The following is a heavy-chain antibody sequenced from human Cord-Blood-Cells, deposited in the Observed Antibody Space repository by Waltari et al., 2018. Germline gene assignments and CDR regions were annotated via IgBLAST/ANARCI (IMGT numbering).Heavy chain of an antibody. Sequence: EVQLVESGGGLVKPGGSLRLPWEASGFTSSSYSMNWVRQAPGKGLEWVSSISSSSSYIYYADSVKGRFTISRDNAKNSLYLQMNSLRAEDTAVYYCARSGDSSGWFDYWGQGTLVTVSS. CDR1: GFTSSSYS. D-gene: IGHD6-19*01. CDR2: ISSSSSYI. CDR3: ARSGDSSGWFDY. V-gene: IGHV3-21*01. J-gene: IGHJ4*02.